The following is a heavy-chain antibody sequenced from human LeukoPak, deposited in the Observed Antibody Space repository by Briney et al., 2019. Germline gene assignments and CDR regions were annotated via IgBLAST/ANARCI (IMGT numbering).Heavy chain of an antibody. V-gene: IGHV1-69*04. D-gene: IGHD2-2*01. Sequence: SMKVSCKTSGGSFTTYDITWLRQAPGQGLEWMGRVIPSVGVAEYAQKFQGRVTITADTSTTTAHMELSSLTPEDTAVYYCARSGGEYQLPLYYYYGMDVWGQGTTVTVSS. CDR3: ARSGGEYQLPLYYYYGMDV. CDR2: VIPSVGVA. CDR1: GGSFTTYD. J-gene: IGHJ6*02.